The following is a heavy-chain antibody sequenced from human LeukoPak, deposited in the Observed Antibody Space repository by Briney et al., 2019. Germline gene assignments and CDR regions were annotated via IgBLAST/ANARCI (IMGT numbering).Heavy chain of an antibody. J-gene: IGHJ6*02. Sequence: SETLSLTCTVSGGSISSYYWSWIRQPPGKGLEWIGYIYYSGSTNYNPSLKSRVTISVDTSKNQFSLKLSSVTAADTAVYYCAVSYGSGPYYYYGMDVWGQGTTVTVSS. CDR3: AVSYGSGPYYYYGMDV. CDR2: IYYSGST. V-gene: IGHV4-59*08. CDR1: GGSISSYY. D-gene: IGHD3-10*01.